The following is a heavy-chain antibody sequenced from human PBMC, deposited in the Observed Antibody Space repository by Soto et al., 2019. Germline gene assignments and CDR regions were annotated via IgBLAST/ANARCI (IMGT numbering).Heavy chain of an antibody. D-gene: IGHD3-22*01. J-gene: IGHJ5*02. V-gene: IGHV4-59*08. Sequence: SETLSLTCTVSGGSISSYYWSWIRQPPGKGLEWIGYIYYSGSTNYNPSLKSRATISVDTSKNQFSLKLSSVTAADTAVYYCARQDRVYYDSSGYGNWFDPWGQGTLVTVS. CDR3: ARQDRVYYDSSGYGNWFDP. CDR1: GGSISSYY. CDR2: IYYSGST.